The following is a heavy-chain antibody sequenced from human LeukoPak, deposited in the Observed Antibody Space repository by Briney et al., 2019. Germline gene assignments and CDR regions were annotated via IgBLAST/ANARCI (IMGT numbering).Heavy chain of an antibody. CDR3: ARGGITMVRGVLDY. CDR2: IYYSGST. CDR1: GGSISSYY. V-gene: IGHV4-59*01. D-gene: IGHD3-10*01. J-gene: IGHJ4*02. Sequence: SETLSLTCTVSGGSISSYYWSWIRQPPGKGLGWIGYIYYSGSTNYNPSLKSRVTISVDTSKNQFSLKLSSVTAADTAVYYCARGGITMVRGVLDYWGQGTLVTVSS.